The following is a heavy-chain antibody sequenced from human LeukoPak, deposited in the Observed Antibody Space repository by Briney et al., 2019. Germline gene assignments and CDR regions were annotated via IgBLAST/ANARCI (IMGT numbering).Heavy chain of an antibody. Sequence: PGGSPRLSCAASGFTFSSYSMNWVRQAPGKGLEWVSSISSSSSYIYYADSVKGRFTISRDNAKNSLYLQMNSLRVEDTAVYYCARDDAVGATTYWYFDLWGRGTLVTVSS. CDR1: GFTFSSYS. J-gene: IGHJ2*01. V-gene: IGHV3-21*01. CDR3: ARDDAVGATTYWYFDL. CDR2: ISSSSSYI. D-gene: IGHD1-26*01.